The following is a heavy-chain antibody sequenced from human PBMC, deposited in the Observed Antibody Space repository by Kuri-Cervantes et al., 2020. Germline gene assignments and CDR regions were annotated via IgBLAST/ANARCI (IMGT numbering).Heavy chain of an antibody. D-gene: IGHD6-19*01. CDR2: IYYSGST. V-gene: IGHV4-30-4*01. Sequence: SETLSLTCTVSGGSISSGDYYWSWIRQPPGKGLEWIGYIYYSGSTYYNPSLKSRVTISVDTSKNQFSLKLSSVTAADTAVYYCARVSIAVAGTGNWFDPWGQGTRVTVSS. CDR3: ARVSIAVAGTGNWFDP. J-gene: IGHJ5*02. CDR1: GGSISSGDYY.